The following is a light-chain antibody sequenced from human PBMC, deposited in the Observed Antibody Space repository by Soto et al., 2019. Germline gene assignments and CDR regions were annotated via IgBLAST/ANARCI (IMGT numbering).Light chain of an antibody. Sequence: SYELTQPPSVSVAPGKTARITCGGNNIGSKSVHWYQQKPGQAPVLVIYYDIDRPSGIPERFSGSNSGNTATLTISRVEAGDEADYYCQVWDSSNDHVVFGGGTKLTVL. CDR3: QVWDSSNDHVV. CDR2: YDI. V-gene: IGLV3-21*04. CDR1: NIGSKS. J-gene: IGLJ2*01.